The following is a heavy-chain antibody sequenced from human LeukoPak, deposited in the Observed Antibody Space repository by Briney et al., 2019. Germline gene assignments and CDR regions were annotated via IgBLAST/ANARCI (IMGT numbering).Heavy chain of an antibody. D-gene: IGHD6-6*01. V-gene: IGHV3-23*01. J-gene: IGHJ3*02. CDR3: AKDRRAARGVGAFDI. CDR1: GFTFSSYA. Sequence: PGGSLRLSCAASGFTFSSYAMSWVRQAPGKGLEWVSAISGSGGSTYYADSVKGRFTISRDNSKNTLYLQMNSLRAEDAAVYYCAKDRRAARGVGAFDIWGQGTMVTVSS. CDR2: ISGSGGST.